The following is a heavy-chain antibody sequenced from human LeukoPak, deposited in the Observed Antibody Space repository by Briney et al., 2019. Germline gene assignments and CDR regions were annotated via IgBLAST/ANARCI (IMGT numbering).Heavy chain of an antibody. V-gene: IGHV3-23*01. CDR2: ISGSGGER. CDR3: AKDPTHFRVWDDYDNTRLNY. Sequence: GGTLRLSCAASGLTFINFGMTWVRQAPGKGLEWVSAISGSGGERYYTESVKGRFTISRDNSKNTVYLQMNSLRAEDTAVYYCAKDPTHFRVWDDYDNTRLNYWGQGTLVTVSS. J-gene: IGHJ4*02. CDR1: GLTFINFG. D-gene: IGHD3-22*01.